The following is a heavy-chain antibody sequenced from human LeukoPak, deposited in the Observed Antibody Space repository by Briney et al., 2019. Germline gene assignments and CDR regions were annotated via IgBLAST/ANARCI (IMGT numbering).Heavy chain of an antibody. Sequence: GGSLRLSCAASGFTFSSYAMSWVRQAPGKGLEWVANIKQDGSEKHYVDSVKGRFTISRDNAKNSLYLQMDSLRAEDTAVYYCAKDFHYYESGDYYYYFDYWGQGTLVTVSS. V-gene: IGHV3-7*04. CDR1: GFTFSSYA. CDR2: IKQDGSEK. J-gene: IGHJ4*02. D-gene: IGHD3-22*01. CDR3: AKDFHYYESGDYYYYFDY.